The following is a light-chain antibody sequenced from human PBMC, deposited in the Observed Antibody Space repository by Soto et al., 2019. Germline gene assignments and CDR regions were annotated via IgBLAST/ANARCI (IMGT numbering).Light chain of an antibody. J-gene: IGLJ1*01. V-gene: IGLV3-21*04. CDR2: YDS. CDR1: NIGSKS. CDR3: QVYDDSGGYF. Sequence: SYELTQPPSVSVAQGKTAKITCGGNNIGSKSVHWYQQKPGQAPVLVIYYDSDRPSGIPERFSGSNSGNTATLTISRGEAGDVADYYCQVYDDSGGYFFGTATKLTVL.